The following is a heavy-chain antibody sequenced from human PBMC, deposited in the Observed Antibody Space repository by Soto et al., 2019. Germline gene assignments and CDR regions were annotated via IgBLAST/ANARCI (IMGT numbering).Heavy chain of an antibody. CDR3: ARGPYCSGGSCYADY. CDR1: GFNFSSYG. J-gene: IGHJ4*02. Sequence: GGALRLSCAGSGFNFSSYGSQWVRQAPSKGLEWVAVISYDGSNKYYADSVKGRFTISRDNSKNTLSLQMNSLRPEDTAVYYCARGPYCSGGSCYADYWGQGTLVTVSS. V-gene: IGHV3-30-3*01. D-gene: IGHD2-15*01. CDR2: ISYDGSNK.